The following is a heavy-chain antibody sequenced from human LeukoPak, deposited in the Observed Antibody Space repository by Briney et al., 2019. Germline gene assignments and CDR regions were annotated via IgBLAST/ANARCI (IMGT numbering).Heavy chain of an antibody. D-gene: IGHD6-6*01. J-gene: IGHJ4*02. CDR3: AREMYSSSSVDY. V-gene: IGHV1-2*02. CDR1: GYTFTGYY. Sequence: ASVKVSCKASGYTFTGYYMHWVRQAPGQGLEWMGWINPNSGGTSYAQKFQGRVTMTRDTSISTAYMELSRLRSDDTAVYYCAREMYSSSSVDYWGQGTLVTVSS. CDR2: INPNSGGT.